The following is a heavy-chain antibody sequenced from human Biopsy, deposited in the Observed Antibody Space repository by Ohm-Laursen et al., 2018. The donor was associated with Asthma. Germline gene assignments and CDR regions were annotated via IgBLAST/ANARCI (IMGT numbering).Heavy chain of an antibody. CDR1: GITFSTYG. D-gene: IGHD6-19*01. J-gene: IGHJ4*02. CDR3: AREGVAGTHIED. Sequence: SSLRLSCAASGITFSTYGMHWVRQAPGKGLEWVAVISYDGSSIYYADSVKGRFTISRDNSKNTLSLQMNSLTAGDTAVYYCAREGVAGTHIEDWGQGTLVTVSS. CDR2: ISYDGSSI. V-gene: IGHV3-30*19.